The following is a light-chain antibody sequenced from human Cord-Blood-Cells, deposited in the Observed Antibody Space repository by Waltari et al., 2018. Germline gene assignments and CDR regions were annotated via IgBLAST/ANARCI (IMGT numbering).Light chain of an antibody. CDR2: DAS. Sequence: DIQMTQSPSSLSASVGDRVTITCQASQEISNYLNWYQQKPGKASKLLIYDASNLETGVPSRYSGSGSCTDFTFTIRILQHEDIATYYCQHYDNLPLTFGGLTKVEI. J-gene: IGKJ4*01. CDR3: QHYDNLPLT. CDR1: QEISNY. V-gene: IGKV1-33*01.